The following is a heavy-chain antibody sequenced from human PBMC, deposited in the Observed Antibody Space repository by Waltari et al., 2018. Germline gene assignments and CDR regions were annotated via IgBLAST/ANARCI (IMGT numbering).Heavy chain of an antibody. CDR3: TRSAWIQLWFFDY. CDR1: GFTFSSYA. Sequence: QVQLVESGGGVVQPGRSLRLSCAASGFTFSSYAMHWVRQAPGKGLEWVAVISYDGSNKYYADSVKGRFTISRDNAKNSVYLQMNSLRAEDTAVYYCTRSAWIQLWFFDYWGQGTLVTVSS. V-gene: IGHV3-30-3*01. CDR2: ISYDGSNK. J-gene: IGHJ4*02. D-gene: IGHD5-18*01.